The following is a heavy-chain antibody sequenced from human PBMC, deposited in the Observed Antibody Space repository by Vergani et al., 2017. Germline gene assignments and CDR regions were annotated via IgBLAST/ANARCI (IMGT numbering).Heavy chain of an antibody. CDR2: ISGSGGST. V-gene: IGHV3-23*01. Sequence: EVLLLESGGGLVQPGGSLRLSCAASGFTFSSYALSWVRQAPGKGLEWVSGISGSGGSTYYADAVKGRFTISRDNSKNTLYLQMNSLRAEDTAVYYCAREMRCSGGSCYPSTHDYWGQGTLVTVSS. D-gene: IGHD2-15*01. CDR1: GFTFSSYA. CDR3: AREMRCSGGSCYPSTHDY. J-gene: IGHJ4*02.